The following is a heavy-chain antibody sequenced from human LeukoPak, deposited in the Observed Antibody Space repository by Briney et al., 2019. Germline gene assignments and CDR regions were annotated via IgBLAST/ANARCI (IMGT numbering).Heavy chain of an antibody. Sequence: GESLKISCQGSGYNFVTFSITWVRQVPGKGLEWLGIIYAGDSDTTYNPSFQGHVTISVDNSFNTAYLQWTSLRTSDTAVYYCAANYFDLGTYVYWFDPWGQGTLVTVSS. J-gene: IGHJ5*02. CDR3: AANYFDLGTYVYWFDP. CDR1: GYNFVTFS. CDR2: IYAGDSDT. V-gene: IGHV5-51*01. D-gene: IGHD2/OR15-2a*01.